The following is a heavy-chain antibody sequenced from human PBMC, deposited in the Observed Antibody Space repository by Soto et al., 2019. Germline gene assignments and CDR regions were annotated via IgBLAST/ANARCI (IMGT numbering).Heavy chain of an antibody. V-gene: IGHV3-30-3*01. Sequence: QSGGSLRLSCAASGFTFSSYAMHWVRQAPGKGLEWVAVISYDGSNKYYADSVKGRFTISRDNSKNTLYLQMNSLRAEDTAVYYCARDLYSSSWFDYWGQGTLVTVSS. CDR1: GFTFSSYA. J-gene: IGHJ4*02. CDR3: ARDLYSSSWFDY. D-gene: IGHD6-13*01. CDR2: ISYDGSNK.